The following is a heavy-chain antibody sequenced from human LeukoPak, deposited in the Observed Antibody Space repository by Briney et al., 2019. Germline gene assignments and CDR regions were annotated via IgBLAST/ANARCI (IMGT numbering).Heavy chain of an antibody. V-gene: IGHV3-7*01. CDR2: IKQDGSGK. CDR3: ARGGASPRIYNYYGMDV. D-gene: IGHD2/OR15-2a*01. J-gene: IGHJ6*02. Sequence: GGSLRLSCAASGFTFSSYWMSWVRQAPGKGLEWVANIKQDGSGKYYVDSVKGRFTISRDNAKNPLYLQMNSLRAEDTAVYYCARGGASPRIYNYYGMDVWGQGTTVTVSS. CDR1: GFTFSSYW.